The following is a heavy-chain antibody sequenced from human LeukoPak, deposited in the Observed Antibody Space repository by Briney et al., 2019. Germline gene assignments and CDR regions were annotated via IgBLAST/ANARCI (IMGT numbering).Heavy chain of an antibody. V-gene: IGHV3-7*01. D-gene: IGHD6-19*01. CDR3: TTGYSSGWYNEGNY. CDR2: IKQDGSGE. J-gene: IGHJ4*02. Sequence: GGSLRLSCVASGFTFSRYWMSWVRQAPGKGLEWVAKIKQDGSGEYYLDSVKGRFTISRVNAKNSLYLQMNSLRADDTAVYFCTTGYSSGWYNEGNYWGQGTLVTVSS. CDR1: GFTFSRYW.